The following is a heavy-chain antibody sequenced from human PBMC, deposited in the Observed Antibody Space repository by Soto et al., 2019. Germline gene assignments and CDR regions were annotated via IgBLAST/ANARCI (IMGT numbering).Heavy chain of an antibody. CDR2: ISYDGSNK. Sequence: QVQLVESGGGVVQPGRSLRLSCAASGFTFSSYAMHWVRQAPGKGLEWVAVISYDGSNKYYADSVKGRFTISRDNSKNTLYLQMNSLRAEDTAVYYCARENYYDSSGYHWGMDVW. CDR3: ARENYYDSSGYHWGMDV. J-gene: IGHJ6*01. CDR1: GFTFSSYA. V-gene: IGHV3-30-3*01. D-gene: IGHD3-22*01.